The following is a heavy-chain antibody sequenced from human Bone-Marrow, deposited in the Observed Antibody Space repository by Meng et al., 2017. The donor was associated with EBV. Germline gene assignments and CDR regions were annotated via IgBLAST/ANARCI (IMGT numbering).Heavy chain of an antibody. CDR2: ISDSGSST. V-gene: IGHV3-23*04. D-gene: IGHD1-14*01. CDR3: AKEGRQYRKDPFDH. J-gene: IGHJ4*02. CDR1: GFTFSSSG. Sequence: VQLVESGGGGVQPGRSLRLSWAASGFTFSSSGMHWVRQAPGKGLEWVSSISDSGSSTYYADSVKGRLTISRDNSKNTLYLQMNSLRGEDTAIYYCAKEGRQYRKDPFDHWGQGTRGTVVS.